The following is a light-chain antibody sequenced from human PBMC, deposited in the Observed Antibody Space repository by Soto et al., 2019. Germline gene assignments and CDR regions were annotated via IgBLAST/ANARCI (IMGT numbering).Light chain of an antibody. CDR2: EVS. Sequence: QSALTQPASVSGSPGQSVTISCTGTSRDVGGYNYVSWYQQHPGKAPKLMIYEVSNRPSGVSNRFSGSKSGNTASLTISGLQAEDEADYYCSAYTSSSTRRVFGTGTKRTGL. CDR1: SRDVGGYNY. V-gene: IGLV2-14*01. CDR3: SAYTSSSTRRV. J-gene: IGLJ1*01.